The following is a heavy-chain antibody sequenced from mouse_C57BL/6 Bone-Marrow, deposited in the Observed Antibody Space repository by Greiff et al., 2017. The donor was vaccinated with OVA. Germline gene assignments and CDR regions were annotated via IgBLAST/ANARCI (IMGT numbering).Heavy chain of an antibody. CDR1: GYTFTNYW. J-gene: IGHJ2*01. CDR3: ARRPYFDY. Sequence: LVESGAELVRPGTSVKMSCKASGYTFTNYWIGWAKQRPGHGLEWIGDIYPGGGYTNYNEKFKGKATLTADKSSSTAYMQFSSLTSEDSAIYYCARRPYFDYWGQGTTLTVSS. V-gene: IGHV1-63*01. CDR2: IYPGGGYT.